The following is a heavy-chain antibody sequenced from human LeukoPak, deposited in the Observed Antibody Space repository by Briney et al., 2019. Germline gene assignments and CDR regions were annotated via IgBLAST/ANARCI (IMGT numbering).Heavy chain of an antibody. V-gene: IGHV3-66*01. Sequence: PGGSLRLSCAASEFSVGSNYMTWVRQAPGKGLEWVSLIYSGGSTYYADSVKGRFTISRDNSKNTRHLQMNSLRAEDTAVYYCASGPSGYHNTGGQGTLVTVSS. CDR1: EFSVGSNY. CDR3: ASGPSGYHNT. D-gene: IGHD5-12*01. J-gene: IGHJ4*02. CDR2: IYSGGST.